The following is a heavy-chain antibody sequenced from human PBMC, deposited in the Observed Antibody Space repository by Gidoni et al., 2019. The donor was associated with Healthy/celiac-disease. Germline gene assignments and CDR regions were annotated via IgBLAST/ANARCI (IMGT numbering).Heavy chain of an antibody. D-gene: IGHD1-26*01. Sequence: STYYNPSLKSRVTISVDTSKNQFSLKLSSVTAADTAVYYCASTLFQWGYKAAFDIWGQGTMVTVSS. CDR2: ST. V-gene: IGHV4-39*01. J-gene: IGHJ3*02. CDR3: ASTLFQWGYKAAFDI.